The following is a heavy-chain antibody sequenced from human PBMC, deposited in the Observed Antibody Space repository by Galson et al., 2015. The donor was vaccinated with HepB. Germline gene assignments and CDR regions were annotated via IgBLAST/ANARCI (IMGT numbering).Heavy chain of an antibody. CDR2: ITSSGSTI. J-gene: IGHJ6*03. Sequence: SLRLSCAASGFTFSSYEMNWVRQAPGKGLEWVSYITSSGSTIYYADSVKGRFTISRDNAKNSLYLQMNSLRAEDTAVYYCATEQITMVQGTYYYYMDVWGKGTTVTVSS. CDR3: ATEQITMVQGTYYYYMDV. D-gene: IGHD3-10*01. V-gene: IGHV3-48*03. CDR1: GFTFSSYE.